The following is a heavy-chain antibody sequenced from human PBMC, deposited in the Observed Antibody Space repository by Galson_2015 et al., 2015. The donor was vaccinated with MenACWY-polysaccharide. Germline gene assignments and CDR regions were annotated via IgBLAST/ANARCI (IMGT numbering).Heavy chain of an antibody. CDR2: FSGHGGRT. D-gene: IGHD5-18*01. V-gene: IGHV3-23*01. CDR3: AKTRGGDTASDS. J-gene: IGHJ4*02. CDR1: GFTFSTYA. Sequence: SPRLSCAASGFTFSTYAMSWVRQAPGQGPEWVSFFSGHGGRTEYVESVKGRVTISRDNSTTTLDLQMNSLRAEDTAVYYCAKTRGGDTASDSWGQGTLVTVSS.